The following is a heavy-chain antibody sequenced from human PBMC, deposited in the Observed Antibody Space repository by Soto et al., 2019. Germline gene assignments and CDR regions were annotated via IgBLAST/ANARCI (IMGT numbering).Heavy chain of an antibody. V-gene: IGHV4-4*02. J-gene: IGHJ3*02. Sequence: SETLSLTCAVSGGSISSSNWWSWVRQPPGKGLEWIGEIYHSGSTNYNPSLKSRVTISVDKSKNQFSLKLSSVTAADTAVYYCATKGEYGSGSYYIDHDAFDIWGQGTMVTVSS. CDR1: GGSISSSNW. CDR2: IYHSGST. CDR3: ATKGEYGSGSYYIDHDAFDI. D-gene: IGHD3-10*01.